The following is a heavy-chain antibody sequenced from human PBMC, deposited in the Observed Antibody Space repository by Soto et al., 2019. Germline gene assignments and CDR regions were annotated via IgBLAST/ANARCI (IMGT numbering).Heavy chain of an antibody. J-gene: IGHJ4*02. CDR2: INWNGGST. D-gene: IGHD2-15*01. V-gene: IGHV3-20*01. CDR3: ARRVCSGGSCSLYYFDY. Sequence: EVQLVESGGGVVRPGGSLRLSCAASGFTFDDYGMSWVRQAPGKGLEWVSGINWNGGSTGYADSVKGRFTISRDNAKNSLYLQMNRMRAEDTALYHCARRVCSGGSCSLYYFDYWGQGTLITVSS. CDR1: GFTFDDYG.